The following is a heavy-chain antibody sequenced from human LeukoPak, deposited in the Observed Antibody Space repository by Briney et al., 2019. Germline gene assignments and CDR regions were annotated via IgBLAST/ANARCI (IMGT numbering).Heavy chain of an antibody. CDR3: ARDYSEQLGYYYYYMDV. D-gene: IGHD1-26*01. J-gene: IGHJ6*03. V-gene: IGHV3-21*01. CDR2: ISGSSSHI. CDR1: GFTFDDYA. Sequence: PGGSLRLSCAASGFTFDDYAMHWVRQAPGKGLEWVSAISGSSSHIYYGDSVKGRFTISRDNAKNSLYLQMNSLRAEDTAVYYCARDYSEQLGYYYYYMDVWGKGTTVTV.